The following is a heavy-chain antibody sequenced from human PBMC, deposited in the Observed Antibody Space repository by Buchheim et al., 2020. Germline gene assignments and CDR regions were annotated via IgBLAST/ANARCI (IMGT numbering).Heavy chain of an antibody. Sequence: QVQLQESGPGLVKPSQTLSLTCTVSGGSISSGGYYWSWIRQHPGKGLEWIGYIYYSGSSYYNPSLKSRVTISVDKSKNQLPLKLSSVTAADTAGYYCARGVYDDLVGYMDVWGKGTT. CDR1: GGSISSGGYY. D-gene: IGHD3/OR15-3a*01. J-gene: IGHJ6*03. V-gene: IGHV4-31*03. CDR2: IYYSGSS. CDR3: ARGVYDDLVGYMDV.